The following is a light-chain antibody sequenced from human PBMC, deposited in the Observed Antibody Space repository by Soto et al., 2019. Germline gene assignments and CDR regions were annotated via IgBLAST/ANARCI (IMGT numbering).Light chain of an antibody. V-gene: IGKV3-15*01. CDR2: GAS. CDR3: QQYNIWPHT. J-gene: IGKJ1*01. CDR1: QNLRSS. Sequence: VMTQSPATLSVSPGERATLSCRASQNLRSSLAWYQQKPGQAPRLLIYGASTRATGIPARFSGSGSGTEFTLTISSLQSEDFAVYFCQQYNIWPHTFGQGTKVDIK.